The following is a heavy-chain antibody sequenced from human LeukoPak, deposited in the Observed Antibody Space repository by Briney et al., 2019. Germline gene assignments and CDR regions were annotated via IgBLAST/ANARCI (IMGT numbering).Heavy chain of an antibody. V-gene: IGHV3-53*01. Sequence: GGSLRLSCAVSGISVSNNYMSWVRQAPGKGLEWVSVIHSDGRTNYADSVKGRFIISRDNSKNTLYLQMNSLRAEDTAVYYCARVAAAGPFDYWGQGTLVTVSS. D-gene: IGHD6-13*01. J-gene: IGHJ4*02. CDR2: IHSDGRT. CDR3: ARVAAAGPFDY. CDR1: GISVSNNY.